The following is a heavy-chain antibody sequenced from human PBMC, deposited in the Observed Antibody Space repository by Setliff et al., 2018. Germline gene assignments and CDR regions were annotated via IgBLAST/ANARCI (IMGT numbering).Heavy chain of an antibody. CDR2: ISGDSVYI. D-gene: IGHD3-3*01. Sequence: GGSLRLSCAASGFTFSTYSMSWVRQAPGKGLEWVSAISGDSVYIYYADSVKGRFTISRDNSKNTLYLQMRSLRAEDTAIYYCARDGGLLQFLEWSRSYMDVWGKGTTVTVSS. CDR3: ARDGGLLQFLEWSRSYMDV. CDR1: GFTFSTYS. J-gene: IGHJ6*03. V-gene: IGHV3-23*01.